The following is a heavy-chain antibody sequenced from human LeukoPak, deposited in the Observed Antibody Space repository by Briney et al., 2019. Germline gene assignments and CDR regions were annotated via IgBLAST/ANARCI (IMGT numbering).Heavy chain of an antibody. CDR3: ASSSNDY. V-gene: IGHV3-30*04. J-gene: IGHJ4*02. CDR1: GFTFSSYA. Sequence: GGSLRLSCAASGFTFSSYAMHWVRQAPGKGLEWVAVISYDGSNKYYADSVKGRFTISRDNSKNTLYLQMNSLRAEDTAVYYCASSSNDYWGQGTLVTVSS. CDR2: ISYDGSNK. D-gene: IGHD2/OR15-2a*01.